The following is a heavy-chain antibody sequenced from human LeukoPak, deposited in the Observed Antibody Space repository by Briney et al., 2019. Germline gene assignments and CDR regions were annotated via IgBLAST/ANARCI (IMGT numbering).Heavy chain of an antibody. CDR3: AKSTYTYSNTWYPPFDY. CDR2: ISGSGGST. D-gene: IGHD6-13*01. V-gene: IGHV3-23*01. Sequence: PGGSLRLSCAASGFTFSSYAMSWVRQAPGKGLEWVSVISGSGGSTYYADSVKGRFTISRDNSKNTLYLQMNSLRAEDTAVYYCAKSTYTYSNTWYPPFDYWGQGTLVTVSS. J-gene: IGHJ4*02. CDR1: GFTFSSYA.